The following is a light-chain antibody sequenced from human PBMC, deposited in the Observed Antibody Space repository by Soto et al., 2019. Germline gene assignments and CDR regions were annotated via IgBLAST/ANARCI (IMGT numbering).Light chain of an antibody. CDR1: NSDVGGYKY. Sequence: QSVLTQPASVSGSPGQSIAISCTGTNSDVGGYKYVSWYQHHPGKAPKLLIYDVTNRPSGVSNRFSASKSGNTASLTISGLQAEDEADYYCSSYTSSSTYVFGTGTKVTVL. CDR2: DVT. J-gene: IGLJ1*01. CDR3: SSYTSSSTYV. V-gene: IGLV2-14*03.